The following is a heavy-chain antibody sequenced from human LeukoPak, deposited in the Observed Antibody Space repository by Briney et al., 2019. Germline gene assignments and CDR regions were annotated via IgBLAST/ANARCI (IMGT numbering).Heavy chain of an antibody. CDR3: AKDPTWDSSGYHDY. J-gene: IGHJ4*02. CDR2: ISGSGGST. D-gene: IGHD3-22*01. CDR1: GFTFSSYA. Sequence: SGGSLRLSCAASGFTFSSYAMSWVRQAPGKGLEWVSAISGSGGSTYYADSVKGRFTISRDNSKNTLYLQMNSLRAEDTAVYYRAKDPTWDSSGYHDYWGQGTLVTVSS. V-gene: IGHV3-23*01.